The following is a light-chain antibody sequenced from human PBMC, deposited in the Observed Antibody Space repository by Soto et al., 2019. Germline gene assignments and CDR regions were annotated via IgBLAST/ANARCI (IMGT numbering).Light chain of an antibody. J-gene: IGKJ2*01. CDR1: QPIRTY. CDR2: EAS. V-gene: IGKV1-39*01. CDR3: QQSHTLPYT. Sequence: DIQMTQSPSSLSASVGDRVTITCRASQPIRTYLNWYQQKPGEAPKLLIYEASNVHSGVHSRFSGSGSGTDFTLTISGLQPDDFATYSCQQSHTLPYTFGQGTKLQIK.